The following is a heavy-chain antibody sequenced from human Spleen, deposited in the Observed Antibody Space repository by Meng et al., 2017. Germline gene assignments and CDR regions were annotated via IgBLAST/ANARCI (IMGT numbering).Heavy chain of an antibody. CDR3: MADASTVAPHYYYGMDI. Sequence: GGSLRLSCAASGFTVSSNEMTWVRQAPGKGLEWVSSISGDSTFYADSGKGRFTISRDNSKNTLHLQMNSLRAEDTAVYYCMADASTVAPHYYYGMDIWGQGTTVTVSS. V-gene: IGHV3-38-3*01. CDR1: GFTVSSNE. CDR2: ISGDST. D-gene: IGHD4-23*01. J-gene: IGHJ6*02.